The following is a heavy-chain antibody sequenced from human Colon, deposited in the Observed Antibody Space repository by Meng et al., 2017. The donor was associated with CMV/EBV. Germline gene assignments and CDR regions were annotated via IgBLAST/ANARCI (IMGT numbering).Heavy chain of an antibody. Sequence: GESLKISCTASGFTFSSYAMSWVRQAPGKGLEWVSGISASGENTYYADSVKGRFTISRDNSKNTVFLQMHSLRDEDTASYYCARDNQYGMDVWGQGTAVTVSS. J-gene: IGHJ6*02. CDR3: ARDNQYGMDV. CDR2: ISASGENT. V-gene: IGHV3-23*01. CDR1: GFTFSSYA.